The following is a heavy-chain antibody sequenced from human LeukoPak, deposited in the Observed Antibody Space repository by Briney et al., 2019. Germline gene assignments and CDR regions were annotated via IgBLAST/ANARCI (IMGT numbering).Heavy chain of an antibody. CDR1: GFTFSTYM. Sequence: PGGSLRLSCAASGFTFSTYMMNWVRQAPGKGLEWFSYISSDSGAIYYADSVQGRFTISRDNAQKSLYLQMNSLRVEDTAVYYCVRDFDTSGHYLFDYWGQGTQITVSS. J-gene: IGHJ4*02. D-gene: IGHD3-22*01. CDR3: VRDFDTSGHYLFDY. CDR2: ISSDSGAI. V-gene: IGHV3-48*01.